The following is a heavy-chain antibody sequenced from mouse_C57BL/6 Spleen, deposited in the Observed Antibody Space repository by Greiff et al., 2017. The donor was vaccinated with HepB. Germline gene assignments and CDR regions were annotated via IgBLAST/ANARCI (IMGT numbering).Heavy chain of an antibody. V-gene: IGHV1-50*01. CDR2: IDPSDSYT. CDR1: GYTFTSYW. Sequence: VQLQQSGAELVKPGASVKLSCKASGYTFTSYWMQWVKQRPGQGLEWIGEIDPSDSYTNYNQKFKGKATLTVDTSSSTAYMQLSSLTSEDSAVYYCANYYGSSYGGFDYWGQGTTLTVSS. D-gene: IGHD1-1*01. J-gene: IGHJ2*01. CDR3: ANYYGSSYGGFDY.